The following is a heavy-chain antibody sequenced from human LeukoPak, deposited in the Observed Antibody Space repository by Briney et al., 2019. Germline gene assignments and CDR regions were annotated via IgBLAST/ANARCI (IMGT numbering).Heavy chain of an antibody. CDR2: INPNSGGT. D-gene: IGHD6-19*01. V-gene: IGHV1-2*02. CDR3: ARVVKAAVAEAPYYYYGMDV. J-gene: IGHJ6*02. Sequence: ASVKVSCKASGYTFTGYYMHWVRQAPGQGLEWMGWINPNSGGTNYAQKFQGRVTMTRDTSISTAYMELSRLRSDDTAVYYCARVVKAAVAEAPYYYYGMDVWGRGTTVTVSS. CDR1: GYTFTGYY.